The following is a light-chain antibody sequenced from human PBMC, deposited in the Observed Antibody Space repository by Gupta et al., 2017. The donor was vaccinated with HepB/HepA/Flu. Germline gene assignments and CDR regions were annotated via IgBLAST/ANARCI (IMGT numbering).Light chain of an antibody. CDR2: EVS. J-gene: IGLJ3*02. CDR1: STDIGYYTH. Sequence: ALPQPASVSGSPGQSITISRTGTSTDIGYYTHVSWYQQYPANTPTFIIYEVSQRPSGIATRFSASKSGNTASPTISGLQAEDEADYYCSADGRGNAWVFGGGTRLTVL. CDR3: SADGRGNAWV. V-gene: IGLV2-23*02.